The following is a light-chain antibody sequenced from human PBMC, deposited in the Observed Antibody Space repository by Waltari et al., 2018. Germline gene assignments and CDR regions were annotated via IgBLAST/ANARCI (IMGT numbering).Light chain of an antibody. CDR2: GTF. Sequence: EIVLPQSPGTLSLSPGEGAPLSCRTSQTIRTTYLAWYQQKPGQAPTLLIYGTFSRATGIPDRFTGSGSGTDFSLTISSLEPEDFATYYCQQYDISPLTFGGGTKVEIK. CDR3: QQYDISPLT. CDR1: QTIRTTY. J-gene: IGKJ4*01. V-gene: IGKV3-20*01.